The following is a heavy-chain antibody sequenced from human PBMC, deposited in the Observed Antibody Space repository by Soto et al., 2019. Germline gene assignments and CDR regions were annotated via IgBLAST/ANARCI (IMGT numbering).Heavy chain of an antibody. CDR3: ATFENLWSGFSLETYNWFDP. D-gene: IGHD3-3*01. Sequence: VGSLRLSCAASGFSFSRYWMHWVRQAPGKGPMWVSRIKNDGSIMNYADSVKGRFTISRDNAKNTLYLQMNSLRVEDTAVYFCATFENLWSGFSLETYNWFDPWGQGTLVTVSS. V-gene: IGHV3-74*01. CDR2: IKNDGSIM. J-gene: IGHJ5*02. CDR1: GFSFSRYW.